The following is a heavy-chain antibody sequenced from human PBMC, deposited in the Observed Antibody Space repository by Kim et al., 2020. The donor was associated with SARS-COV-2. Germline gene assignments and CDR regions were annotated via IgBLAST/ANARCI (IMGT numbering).Heavy chain of an antibody. CDR1: GFTFSNHS. J-gene: IGHJ4*01. V-gene: IGHV3-72*01. D-gene: IGHD2-15*01. CDR3: AMHGSYSGPDFDC. Sequence: GGSLRLSCTASGFTFSNHSINWVRQAPGKGLEWVCSTNSRTNSLNAAYSAYGRCRFSRSNDDSTHYLHMHMNSLEDEATAVYSCAMHGSYSGPDFDC. CDR2: TNSRTNSLNA.